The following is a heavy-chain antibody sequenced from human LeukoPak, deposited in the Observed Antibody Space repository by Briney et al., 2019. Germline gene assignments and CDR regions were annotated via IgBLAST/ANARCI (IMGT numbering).Heavy chain of an antibody. V-gene: IGHV1-18*01. CDR3: ARAPTVVLQPYNWFDP. Sequence: ASVKVSCKASGYTFTSYGISWVRQAPGQGLEWMGWISAYNGNTNYAQKLQGRVTMTTDTSTSTAYMELRSLRSDDTAVYYCARAPTVVLQPYNWFDPWGQGTLVTVSS. CDR2: ISAYNGNT. CDR1: GYTFTSYG. J-gene: IGHJ5*02. D-gene: IGHD4-23*01.